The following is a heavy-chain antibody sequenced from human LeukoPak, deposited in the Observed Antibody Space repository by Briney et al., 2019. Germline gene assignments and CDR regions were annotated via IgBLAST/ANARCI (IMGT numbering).Heavy chain of an antibody. V-gene: IGHV4-34*01. CDR2: ISHSGST. J-gene: IGHJ4*02. CDR1: GGSFSGYY. Sequence: KPSETLSLTCAVYGGSFSGYYWSWIRQPPGKGLEWIGEISHSGSTNYNPSLKSRVTISVDTSKNQFSLKLSSVTAADTAVYYCARGLYSSSWYFSHFDYWGQGTLVTVSS. CDR3: ARGLYSSSWYFSHFDY. D-gene: IGHD6-13*01.